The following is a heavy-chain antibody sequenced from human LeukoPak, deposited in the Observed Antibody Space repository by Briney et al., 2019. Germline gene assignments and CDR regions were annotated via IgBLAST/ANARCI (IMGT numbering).Heavy chain of an antibody. D-gene: IGHD3-22*01. CDR1: GGSIRGYY. Sequence: PSETLSLTCTVSGGSIRGYYWSWIRQPPGKGLEYIGYIYYSGRTDYNPSLKSRITISVDTSKNQFSLKLSSVTAADTAVYYCARHYYDSSGYYYFDYWGQGTLVTVS. J-gene: IGHJ4*02. V-gene: IGHV4-59*08. CDR3: ARHYYDSSGYYYFDY. CDR2: IYYSGRT.